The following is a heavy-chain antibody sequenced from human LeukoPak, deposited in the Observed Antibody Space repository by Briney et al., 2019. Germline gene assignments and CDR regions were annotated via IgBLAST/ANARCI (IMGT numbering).Heavy chain of an antibody. V-gene: IGHV1-18*01. D-gene: IGHD5-18*01. CDR2: ISAYNNDT. CDR3: ARDGWIQLWPPHHDAFDI. J-gene: IGHJ3*02. Sequence: ASVKVSCKASGYTFTNYGISWVRQAPGQGLEWMGWISAYNNDTNYAQKLQGRVTMTTDTSTSTAYMELRSLRSDDTAMYYCARDGWIQLWPPHHDAFDIWGQGTMVTVSS. CDR1: GYTFTNYG.